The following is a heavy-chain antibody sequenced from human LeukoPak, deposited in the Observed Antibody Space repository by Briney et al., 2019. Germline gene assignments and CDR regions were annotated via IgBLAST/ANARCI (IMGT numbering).Heavy chain of an antibody. CDR2: IYYSGST. J-gene: IGHJ3*02. Sequence: SETLSLTCTVSGGSISSYYWSWIRQPPGKGLEWIGYIYYSGSTNYNPSLKSRVTISVDTSKNQFSLKLSFVTAADTAVYYCARGYYDSSENAFDIWGQGTMVTVSS. CDR3: ARGYYDSSENAFDI. V-gene: IGHV4-59*08. CDR1: GGSISSYY. D-gene: IGHD3-22*01.